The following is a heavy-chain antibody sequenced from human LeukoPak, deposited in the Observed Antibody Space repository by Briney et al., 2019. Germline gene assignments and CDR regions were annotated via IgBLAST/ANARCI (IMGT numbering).Heavy chain of an antibody. CDR2: IYTSGST. Sequence: PSETLSLTCTISGGSISTYYWSWLRQPAGKGLEWIGRIYTSGSTNYNPSLKSRVTISVDKSKKQCSLKLSSVTAADTGVYYCARSIAVGGPQFAYYYYMDVWGKGTTVTVSS. J-gene: IGHJ6*03. CDR3: ARSIAVGGPQFAYYYYMDV. D-gene: IGHD6-13*01. CDR1: GGSISTYY. V-gene: IGHV4-4*07.